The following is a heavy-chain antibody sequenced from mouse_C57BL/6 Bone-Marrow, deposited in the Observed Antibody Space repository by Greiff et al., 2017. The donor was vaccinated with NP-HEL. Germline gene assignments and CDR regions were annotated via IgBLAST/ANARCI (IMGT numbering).Heavy chain of an antibody. V-gene: IGHV1-64*01. CDR3: ARGVYDGYYENFDY. CDR1: GYTFTSYW. J-gene: IGHJ2*01. D-gene: IGHD2-3*01. Sequence: QVHLQQPGAELVKPGASVKLSCKASGYTFTSYWLHWVKQRPGQSLEWIGINHPNHGSTNYNEKFKSKATLTVDNASSTAYMQLSSLTSEDSAVYYCARGVYDGYYENFDYWGKGTTRTVSS. CDR2: NHPNHGST.